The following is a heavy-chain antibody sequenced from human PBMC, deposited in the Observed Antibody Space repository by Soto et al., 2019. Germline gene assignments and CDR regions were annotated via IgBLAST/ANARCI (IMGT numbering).Heavy chain of an antibody. Sequence: ASVKVSCKASGYTFTGYYMHWVRQAPGQGLEWMGWINPNSGGTNYAQKFQGWVTMTRDTSISTAYMELSRLRSDDTAVYYCARPRTTGTTSPGAFDIWCQGTMVTV. D-gene: IGHD1-1*01. J-gene: IGHJ3*02. V-gene: IGHV1-2*04. CDR1: GYTFTGYY. CDR3: ARPRTTGTTSPGAFDI. CDR2: INPNSGGT.